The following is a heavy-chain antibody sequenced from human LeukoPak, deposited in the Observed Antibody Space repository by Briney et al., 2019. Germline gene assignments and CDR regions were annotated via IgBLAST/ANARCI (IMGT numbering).Heavy chain of an antibody. D-gene: IGHD6-19*01. V-gene: IGHV1-8*01. CDR1: GYTLTSYD. CDR3: ARGPGYSSGWYWFDP. Sequence: ASVRVSCKASGYTLTSYDINWVRQATGQGLEWMGWMNPNSGNTGYAQKFQGRVTMTRNTSISTAYMELSSLRSEDTAVYYCARGPGYSSGWYWFDPWGQGTLVTVSS. CDR2: MNPNSGNT. J-gene: IGHJ5*02.